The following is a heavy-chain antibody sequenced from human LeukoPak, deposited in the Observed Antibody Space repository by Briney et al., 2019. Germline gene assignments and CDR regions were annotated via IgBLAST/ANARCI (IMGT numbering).Heavy chain of an antibody. CDR2: ISGSWGST. V-gene: IGHV3-23*01. CDR3: AKRGAVIRVILVGFHKEAYYFDS. D-gene: IGHD3-22*01. Sequence: AGGSLRLSCAVSGLILSNYGMSWVRQAPGKGLEWVACISGSWGSTKYADSVKGRSTISRDSRKNTLYLQMNSLRAEDTAVYFCAKRGAVIRVILVGFHKEAYYFDSWGQGALVTVSS. CDR1: GLILSNYG. J-gene: IGHJ4*02.